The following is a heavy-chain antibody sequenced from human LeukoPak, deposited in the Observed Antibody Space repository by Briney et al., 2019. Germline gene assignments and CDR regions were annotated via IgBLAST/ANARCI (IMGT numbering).Heavy chain of an antibody. Sequence: ASVKVSCKASGYTFTSYYMHWVRQAPGQGLEWMGIINPSGGSTSYAQKFQGRVTMTRGMSTSTVYMELSSLRSEDTAVYYCARQGVEHYYDSSDQSGFDYWGQGTLVTVSS. V-gene: IGHV1-46*01. CDR1: GYTFTSYY. D-gene: IGHD3-22*01. CDR2: INPSGGST. CDR3: ARQGVEHYYDSSDQSGFDY. J-gene: IGHJ4*02.